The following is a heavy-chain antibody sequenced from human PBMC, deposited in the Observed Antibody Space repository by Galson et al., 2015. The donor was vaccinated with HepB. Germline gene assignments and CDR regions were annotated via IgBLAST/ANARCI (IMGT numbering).Heavy chain of an antibody. CDR2: IDWDDDK. Sequence: PALVKPTQTFTLTCTFSGFSLSTSGMRVSWIRQPPGKALEWLARIDWDDDKFYSTSLKTRLTISKDTAKNQVVLTLTNMDPVDTATYYCARMGDSSSSEELDPWGQGTLVTVSS. CDR3: ARMGDSSSSEELDP. CDR1: GFSLSTSGMR. D-gene: IGHD6-6*01. J-gene: IGHJ5*02. V-gene: IGHV2-70*04.